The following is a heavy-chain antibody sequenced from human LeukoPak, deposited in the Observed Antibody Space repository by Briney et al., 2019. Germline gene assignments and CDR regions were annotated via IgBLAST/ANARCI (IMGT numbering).Heavy chain of an antibody. D-gene: IGHD6-19*01. CDR1: GESFSGYS. CDR2: INQRRNT. CDR3: ARHGWHAWYFDL. J-gene: IGHJ2*01. Sequence: IPSETLSLTCVVYGESFSGYSWSWIRQPPGKGLEWIGEINQRRNTNYNPSLKSRVTISIDTSKNQFSLKLSSVTAADTAVYYCARHGWHAWYFDLWGRGTLVTVSS. V-gene: IGHV4-34*01.